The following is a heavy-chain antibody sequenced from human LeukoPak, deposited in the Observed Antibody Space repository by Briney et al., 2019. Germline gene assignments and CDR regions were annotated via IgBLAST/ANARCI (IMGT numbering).Heavy chain of an antibody. CDR1: GGTFSSYA. CDR2: IIPIFGTA. V-gene: IGHV1-69*01. J-gene: IGHJ4*02. D-gene: IGHD1-7*01. Sequence: ASVKVSCKASGGTFSSYAISWVRQAPGQGLEWMGGIIPIFGTANYAQKFQGRVTITADESTSTAYMELSSLRSEATAVYYCARERGITGTTRRFFDYWGQGPLVTVSS. CDR3: ARERGITGTTRRFFDY.